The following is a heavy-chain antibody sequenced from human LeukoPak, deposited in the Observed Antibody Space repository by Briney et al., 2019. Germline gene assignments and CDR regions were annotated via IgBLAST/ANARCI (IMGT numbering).Heavy chain of an antibody. CDR2: ITSSGSTI. J-gene: IGHJ4*02. Sequence: GGSLRLSCAASGFTFSNYEMNWVRQAPGKGLEWVSKITSSGSTIYYADSVKDRFTISRDNAKNSLNLQMNSLRAEDTAVYYCARGAPYYYDSSGYILWGQGTLVTVSS. D-gene: IGHD3-22*01. V-gene: IGHV3-48*03. CDR3: ARGAPYYYDSSGYIL. CDR1: GFTFSNYE.